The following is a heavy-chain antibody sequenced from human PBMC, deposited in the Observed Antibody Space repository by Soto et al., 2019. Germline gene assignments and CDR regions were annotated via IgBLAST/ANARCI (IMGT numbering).Heavy chain of an antibody. Sequence: SETLSLTCTVSGGSISSYYWSWIRQPPGKGLEWIGYIYYSGSTNYNPSLKSRVTISVDTSKNQFSLKLSPVTAAETAVYYCARSPAATVAYYYYYYMDVWGKGTTVTVSS. D-gene: IGHD2-2*01. J-gene: IGHJ6*03. CDR2: IYYSGST. CDR3: ARSPAATVAYYYYYYMDV. V-gene: IGHV4-59*08. CDR1: GGSISSYY.